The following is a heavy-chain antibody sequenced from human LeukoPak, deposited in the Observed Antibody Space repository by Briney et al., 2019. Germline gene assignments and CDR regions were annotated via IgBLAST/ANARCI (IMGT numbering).Heavy chain of an antibody. J-gene: IGHJ4*02. CDR1: GYTFTGYY. CDR3: ARRYDFWSGYPTAFDY. CDR2: INPNTGGT. Sequence: ASVKVSCKASGYTFTGYYMYWVRQAPGQGLEWMGFINPNTGGTIYAQKFQARVTMTRDTSTSTAYMELRGLISDDTAVYYCARRYDFWSGYPTAFDYWGQRTLVTVSS. V-gene: IGHV1-2*02. D-gene: IGHD3-3*01.